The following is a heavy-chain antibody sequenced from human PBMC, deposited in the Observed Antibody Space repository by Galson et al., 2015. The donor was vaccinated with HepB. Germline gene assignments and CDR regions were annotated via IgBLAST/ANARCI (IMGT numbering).Heavy chain of an antibody. CDR1: GFTFSSYG. J-gene: IGHJ5*02. V-gene: IGHV3-30*02. D-gene: IGHD5-12*01. CDR2: IRYDGSNK. CDR3: AKDRGSGYEPTGWFDP. Sequence: SLRLSCAASGFTFSSYGMHWVRQAPGKGLEWVAFIRYDGSNKYYADSVKGRFTISRDNSKNTLYLQMNSLRAEDTAVYYCAKDRGSGYEPTGWFDPWGQGTLVTVSS.